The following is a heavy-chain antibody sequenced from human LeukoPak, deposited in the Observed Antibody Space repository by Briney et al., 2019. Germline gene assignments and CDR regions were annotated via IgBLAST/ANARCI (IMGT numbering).Heavy chain of an antibody. CDR2: ISSSSSYI. CDR1: GFTFSSYS. Sequence: GGSLRLSCAASGFTFSSYSMNWVRQAPGKGLEWVSSISSSSSYIYYADSVKGRFTISRDNAKNSLYLQMNSLRAEDTAVSYCARDLAVAGNYWGQGTLVTVSS. V-gene: IGHV3-21*01. D-gene: IGHD6-19*01. CDR3: ARDLAVAGNY. J-gene: IGHJ4*02.